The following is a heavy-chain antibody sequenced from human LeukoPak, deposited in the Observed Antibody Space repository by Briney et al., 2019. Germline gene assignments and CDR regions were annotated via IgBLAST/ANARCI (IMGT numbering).Heavy chain of an antibody. CDR2: INPNSGGT. Sequence: ASVKVSCKASGYTFTGYYMHWVRQAPGQGLEWMGWINPNSGGTNYAQKFQGRVTMTRDTSISTAYMELSRLRSDDTALYYCARVKGNYDSSGYDDYWGQGTLVTVSS. CDR3: ARVKGNYDSSGYDDY. CDR1: GYTFTGYY. J-gene: IGHJ4*02. V-gene: IGHV1-2*02. D-gene: IGHD3-22*01.